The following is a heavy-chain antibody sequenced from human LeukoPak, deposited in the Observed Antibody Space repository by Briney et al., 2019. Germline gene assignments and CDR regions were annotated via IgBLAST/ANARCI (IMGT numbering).Heavy chain of an antibody. CDR2: INQDGSTK. CDR3: ARDQTGSLDH. J-gene: IGHJ4*02. Sequence: PGGSLRLSCAVSGFTFRNTWMAWVRQTPGKGLEWVANINQDGSTKHYVDSVKGRFTISRDNAKNSLYLQMNSLRAEDTAIYYCARDQTGSLDHWGQGTLVTVSS. CDR1: GFTFRNTW. V-gene: IGHV3-7*01. D-gene: IGHD1-26*01.